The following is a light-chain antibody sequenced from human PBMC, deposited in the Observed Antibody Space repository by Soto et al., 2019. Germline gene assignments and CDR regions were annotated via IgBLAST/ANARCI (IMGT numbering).Light chain of an antibody. V-gene: IGLV2-14*03. CDR2: DVS. Sequence: QSVLNQPASVSGSPGPSITISCTGTSSDVGGYNYVSWYQQHPGKAPKLMIYDVSNRPSGVSNRFSGSKSGNTASLTISGLQAEDEADYYCSSYTSSSLHVFGTGTKLTVL. CDR3: SSYTSSSLHV. CDR1: SSDVGGYNY. J-gene: IGLJ1*01.